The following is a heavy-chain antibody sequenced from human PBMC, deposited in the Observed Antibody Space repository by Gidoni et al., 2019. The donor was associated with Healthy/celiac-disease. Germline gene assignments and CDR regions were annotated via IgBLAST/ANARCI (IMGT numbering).Heavy chain of an antibody. CDR3: ARDYYGAGSCDY. CDR2: ISSSGSTI. J-gene: IGHJ4*02. CDR1: GFTFSSYE. V-gene: IGHV3-48*03. D-gene: IGHD3-10*01. Sequence: EVQLVESGGGLVQPGGSLRLSCAASGFTFSSYEMNWVRQAPGKGLEWVSYISSSGSTIYYADSVKGRFTISRDNAKNSLYLQMNSLRAEDTAVYYCARDYYGAGSCDYWGQGTLVTVSS.